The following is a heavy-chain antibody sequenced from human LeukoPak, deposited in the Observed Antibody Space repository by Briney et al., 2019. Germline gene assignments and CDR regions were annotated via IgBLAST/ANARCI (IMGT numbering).Heavy chain of an antibody. V-gene: IGHV3-30*04. Sequence: PGGSLRLSCAASGFTFSTYAMHWVRQAPGKGLEWVAVISYDGSNKYYADSVKGRFTISRDNSKNTLNLQMNSLRAEDTAVYYCARERWGIAAAGTYFQHWGQGTLVTVSS. D-gene: IGHD6-13*01. CDR3: ARERWGIAAAGTYFQH. J-gene: IGHJ1*01. CDR2: ISYDGSNK. CDR1: GFTFSTYA.